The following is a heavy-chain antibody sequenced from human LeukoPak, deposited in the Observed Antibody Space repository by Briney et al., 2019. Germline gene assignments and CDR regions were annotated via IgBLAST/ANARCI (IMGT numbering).Heavy chain of an antibody. V-gene: IGHV3-15*01. Sequence: PGGSLRLSCEASGFSFTNTWMSWVRQAPGRGLEWVGRVKSKADDGTTDYAAPVQGRFTISRDDSKNTLSLQMNSLKTEDTAVYYCATEGGSGSYYGDDAFDMWGQGTMVTVSS. CDR1: GFSFTNTW. CDR2: VKSKADDGTT. D-gene: IGHD3-10*01. CDR3: ATEGGSGSYYGDDAFDM. J-gene: IGHJ3*02.